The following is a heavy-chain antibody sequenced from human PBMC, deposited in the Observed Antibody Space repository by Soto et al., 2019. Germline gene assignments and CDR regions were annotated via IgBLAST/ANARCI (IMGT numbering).Heavy chain of an antibody. CDR2: IKEDGSER. CDR3: VTPQFDY. J-gene: IGHJ4*02. V-gene: IGHV3-7*03. CDR1: GFTLSSYW. Sequence: ESGGGLVQPGGSLRLSCAASGFTLSSYWMTWVRQAPGKGLEWVANIKEDGSERYYVDSVKGRFTVSRDNAKNSLYLQMNSLRVEDTAVYYCVTPQFDYWGQGTLVIVSS.